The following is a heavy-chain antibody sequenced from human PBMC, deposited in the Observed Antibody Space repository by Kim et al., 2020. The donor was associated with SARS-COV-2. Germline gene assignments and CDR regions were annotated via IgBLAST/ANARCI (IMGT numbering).Heavy chain of an antibody. J-gene: IGHJ4*02. V-gene: IGHV3-30-3*01. CDR3: ARGGYLTYYYGSGSYPYFDY. CDR1: GFTFSSYA. CDR2: ISYDGSNK. D-gene: IGHD3-10*01. Sequence: GGSLRLSCAASGFTFSSYAMHWVRQAPGKGLEWVAVISYDGSNKYYADSVKGRFTISRDNSKNTLYLQMNSLRAEDTAVYYCARGGYLTYYYGSGSYPYFDYWGQGTLVTVSS.